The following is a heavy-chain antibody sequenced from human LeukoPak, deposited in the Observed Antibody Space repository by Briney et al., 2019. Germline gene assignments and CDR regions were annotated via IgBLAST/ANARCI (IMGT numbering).Heavy chain of an antibody. V-gene: IGHV3-30*18. CDR3: AKDPVRELPPLLCFDY. CDR2: ISYDGSNK. CDR1: GFTFSSYG. D-gene: IGHD1-26*01. Sequence: GGSLRLSCAASGFTFSSYGMHWVRQAPGKGLEWVAVISYDGSNKYYADSVKGRFTISRDNSKNTLYLQMNSLRAEDTAVYYCAKDPVRELPPLLCFDYWGQGTLVTVSS. J-gene: IGHJ4*02.